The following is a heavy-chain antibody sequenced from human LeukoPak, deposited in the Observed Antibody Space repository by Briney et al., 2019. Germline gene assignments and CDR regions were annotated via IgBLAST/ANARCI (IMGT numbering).Heavy chain of an antibody. V-gene: IGHV4-4*02. Sequence: SETLSLTCAVSGGSISSSNWWSWVRQPPGKGLEWIGEIYHSGSTNYNPSLKSRVTISVDKSKNQFSLKLSSVTAADTAVYYCARVYYDSDGYNFDYWGQGTLVTVSS. J-gene: IGHJ4*02. CDR2: IYHSGST. CDR1: GGSISSSNW. CDR3: ARVYYDSDGYNFDY. D-gene: IGHD3-22*01.